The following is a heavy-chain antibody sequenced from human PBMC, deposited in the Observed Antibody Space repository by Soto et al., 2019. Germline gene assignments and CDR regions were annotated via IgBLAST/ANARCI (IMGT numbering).Heavy chain of an antibody. CDR3: ARDSLGYTFGRLTDY. CDR1: GFTFSSYY. V-gene: IGHV3-7*03. CDR2: IKQDGSEQ. Sequence: GGSLKLSCAASGFTFSSYYMSWFRQAPGKGLEWVANIKQDGSEQYYVDSVKGRFIISRDNAKNSLYLQMNSLRAEDTAVYYCARDSLGYTFGRLTDYSGQGTRVTV. J-gene: IGHJ4*02. D-gene: IGHD3-16*01.